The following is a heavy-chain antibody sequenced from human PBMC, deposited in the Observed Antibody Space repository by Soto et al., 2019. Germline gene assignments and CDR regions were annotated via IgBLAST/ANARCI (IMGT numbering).Heavy chain of an antibody. Sequence: GGSLRLSCAASGFTFSSYWMSWVRQAPGKGLEWVANIKHDGSEKYYVDSVKGRFTISRDNAKNSLFLQLNSLRAEDTAVYYCARDWGIVVVVAATDAFDIWGQGTMVTVSS. J-gene: IGHJ3*02. CDR3: ARDWGIVVVVAATDAFDI. CDR1: GFTFSSYW. D-gene: IGHD2-15*01. CDR2: IKHDGSEK. V-gene: IGHV3-7*01.